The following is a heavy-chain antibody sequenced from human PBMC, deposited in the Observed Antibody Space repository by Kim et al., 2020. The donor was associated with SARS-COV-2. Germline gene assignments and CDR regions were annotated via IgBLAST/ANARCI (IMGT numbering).Heavy chain of an antibody. D-gene: IGHD1-1*01. Sequence: QKFQGRVTITADKSTSTAYMELSSLRSEDTAVYYCARDGTWNDAHGTFDYWGQGTLVTVSS. J-gene: IGHJ4*02. V-gene: IGHV1-69*04. CDR3: ARDGTWNDAHGTFDY.